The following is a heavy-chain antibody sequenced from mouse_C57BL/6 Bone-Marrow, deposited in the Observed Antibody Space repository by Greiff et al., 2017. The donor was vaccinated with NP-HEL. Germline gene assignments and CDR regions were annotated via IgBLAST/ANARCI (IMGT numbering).Heavy chain of an antibody. CDR3: ARPSTGGRAMDY. CDR1: GYTFTSYW. V-gene: IGHV1-59*01. J-gene: IGHJ4*01. CDR2: IDPSDSYT. D-gene: IGHD2-1*01. Sequence: QVQLQQPGAELVRPGTSVKLSCKASGYTFTSYWMHWVKQRPGQGLEWIGVIDPSDSYTNYNQKFKGKATLTVDTSSSTAYMQLSSLTSEDSAVYYCARPSTGGRAMDYWGQGTSVTVSS.